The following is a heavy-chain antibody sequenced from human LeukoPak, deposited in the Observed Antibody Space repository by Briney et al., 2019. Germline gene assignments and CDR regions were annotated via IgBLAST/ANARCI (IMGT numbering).Heavy chain of an antibody. V-gene: IGHV4-61*01. CDR1: GGSVSRGSYY. Sequence: PSETLSLTCTVSGGSVSRGSYYWSWIRQPPGKGLEWIGYIYYSGSTNYNPSLKSRVTISVDTSKNQFSLKLSSVTAADTAVYYCARDLRGYYYDSSGSLDYWGQGTLVTVSS. J-gene: IGHJ4*02. CDR2: IYYSGST. D-gene: IGHD3-22*01. CDR3: ARDLRGYYYDSSGSLDY.